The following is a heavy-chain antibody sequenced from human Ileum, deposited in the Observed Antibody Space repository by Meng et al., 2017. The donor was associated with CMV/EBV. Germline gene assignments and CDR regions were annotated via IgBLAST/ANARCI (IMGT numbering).Heavy chain of an antibody. CDR3: AKEDY. CDR2: IRYDGSSK. J-gene: IGHJ4*02. Sequence: QGRWVEAGGAVVRPGGSLRLSCAASGLMFSRHGMHWVRQPPGKGLEWVAYIRYDGSSKNYVESVKGRFIISRDNSKNTLYLQMNSLRTEDTAVYYCAKEDYWGQGTLVTVSS. V-gene: IGHV3-30*02. CDR1: GLMFSRHG.